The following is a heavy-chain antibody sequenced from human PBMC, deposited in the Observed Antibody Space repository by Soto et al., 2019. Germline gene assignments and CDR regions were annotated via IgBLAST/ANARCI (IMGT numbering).Heavy chain of an antibody. CDR2: IIHILGIA. J-gene: IGHJ4*02. CDR3: ARDYDILTGYYDY. V-gene: IGHV1-69*08. D-gene: IGHD3-9*01. Sequence: QVQLVQSGAEVKKPGSSVKVSCKASGGTFSSYTISWVRQAPGQGLEWMGRIIHILGIANYAQKFQGRVTITADKSTSTAYMELSSLRSEDTAVYYCARDYDILTGYYDYWGQGTLVTVSS. CDR1: GGTFSSYT.